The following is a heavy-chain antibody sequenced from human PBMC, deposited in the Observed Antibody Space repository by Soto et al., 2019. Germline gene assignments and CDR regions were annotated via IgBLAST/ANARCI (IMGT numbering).Heavy chain of an antibody. J-gene: IGHJ6*02. CDR2: IYYSGST. CDR3: ARDLQYSRLFYGMDV. Sequence: PSETLSLTCVVSGGSLSSYYWSWIRQPPGKGLEWIGYIYYSGSTNYNPSLKSRVTISVDTSKNQFSLKLSSVTAADTAVYYCARDLQYSRLFYGMDVWGQGTTVTVSS. CDR1: GGSLSSYY. V-gene: IGHV4-59*12. D-gene: IGHD6-13*01.